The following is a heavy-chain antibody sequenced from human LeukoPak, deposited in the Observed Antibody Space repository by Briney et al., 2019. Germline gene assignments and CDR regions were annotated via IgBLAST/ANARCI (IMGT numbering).Heavy chain of an antibody. CDR1: GFTFDNYA. V-gene: IGHV3-23*01. D-gene: IGHD3-10*01. J-gene: IGHJ6*02. CDR2: ISGSGDDT. Sequence: GSLRLSCAASGFTFDNYAMLWVRLAPGRGLEYVSVISGSGDDTYSADSVRGRFTISRDNSKNTLHLEMSNLRVDDTAVYYCAKGRNSYDSGRCHSQNCYYGMDVWGQGTTVTVFS. CDR3: AKGRNSYDSGRCHSQNCYYGMDV.